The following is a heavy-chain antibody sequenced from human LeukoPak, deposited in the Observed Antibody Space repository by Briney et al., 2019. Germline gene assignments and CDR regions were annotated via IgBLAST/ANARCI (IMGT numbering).Heavy chain of an antibody. V-gene: IGHV4-59*08. CDR2: IYYSGSI. D-gene: IGHD1-26*01. CDR3: ARYSGSYSGFDY. J-gene: IGHJ4*02. CDR1: GGSISSYY. Sequence: PSETLSLTCTVSGGSISSYYWSWIRQPPGKGLEWIGYIYYSGSINYNPSLKSRVTISVDTSKNQFSLKLRSVTAADTAVYYCARYSGSYSGFDYWGQGTLVTVSS.